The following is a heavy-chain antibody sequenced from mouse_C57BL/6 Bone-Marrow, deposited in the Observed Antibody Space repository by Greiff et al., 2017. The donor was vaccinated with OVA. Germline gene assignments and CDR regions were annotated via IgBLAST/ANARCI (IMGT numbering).Heavy chain of an antibody. CDR1: GFTFSDYG. CDR3: ARQDYYGRGFAY. Sequence: EVKLMESGGGLVQPGGSLKLSCAASGFTFSDYGMAWVRQAPRKGPEWVAFISNLAYSIYYADTVTGRFTISRENAKNTLYLEMSSLRSEDTAMYYCARQDYYGRGFAYWGQGTLVTVSA. D-gene: IGHD1-1*01. V-gene: IGHV5-15*01. CDR2: ISNLAYSI. J-gene: IGHJ3*01.